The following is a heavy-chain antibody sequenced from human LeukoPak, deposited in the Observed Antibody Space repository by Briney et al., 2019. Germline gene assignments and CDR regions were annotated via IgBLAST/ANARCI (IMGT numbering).Heavy chain of an antibody. D-gene: IGHD3-10*01. Sequence: GGSLRLSCAASGFTFSSQWMGWVRQAPGKGLEWVANVNQGGTEKFYVASVKGRFTISRDNAKNSLYLQMNSLRAGDTAVYYCARDSLYYFNYWGQGTLVTVSS. J-gene: IGHJ4*02. CDR3: ARDSLYYFNY. CDR1: GFTFSSQW. V-gene: IGHV3-7*01. CDR2: VNQGGTEK.